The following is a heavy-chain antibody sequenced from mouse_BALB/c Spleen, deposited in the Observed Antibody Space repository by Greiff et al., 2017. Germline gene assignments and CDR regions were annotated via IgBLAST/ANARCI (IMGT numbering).Heavy chain of an antibody. V-gene: IGHV5-17*02. Sequence: EVKVVESGGGLVQPGGSRKLSCAASGFTFSSFGMHWVRQAPEKGLEWVAYISSGSSTIYYADTVKGRFTISRDNPKNTLFLQMTSLRSEDTAMYYCARYGRYAMDYWGQGTSVTVSS. CDR2: ISSGSSTI. D-gene: IGHD1-1*01. CDR3: ARYGRYAMDY. CDR1: GFTFSSFG. J-gene: IGHJ4*01.